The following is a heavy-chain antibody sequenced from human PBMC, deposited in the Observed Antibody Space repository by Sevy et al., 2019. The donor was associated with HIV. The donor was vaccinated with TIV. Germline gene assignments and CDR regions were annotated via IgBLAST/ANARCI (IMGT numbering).Heavy chain of an antibody. CDR2: IYHSGRT. Sequence: SETLSLTCTVSGFSISSGYYWGWIRQSPEKGLEWIGNIYHSGRTYYKPSLKSRVTISVDTSKNQCSLKLISVTAADTAVYYCAGASAGDRLDYYGMDVWGRGTTVTVSS. CDR3: AGASAGDRLDYYGMDV. V-gene: IGHV4-38-2*02. J-gene: IGHJ6*02. D-gene: IGHD2-21*02. CDR1: GFSISSGYY.